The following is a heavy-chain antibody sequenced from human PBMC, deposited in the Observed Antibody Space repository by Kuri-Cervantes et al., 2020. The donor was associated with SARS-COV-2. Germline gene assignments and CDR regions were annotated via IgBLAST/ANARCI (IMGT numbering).Heavy chain of an antibody. D-gene: IGHD6-19*01. CDR2: ISAYNGNT. J-gene: IGHJ4*02. CDR3: ARESGSSGWYGFDY. V-gene: IGHV1-18*04. CDR1: GYTFTSYG. Sequence: ASVKVSCKASGYTFTSYGISWVRQAPGQGLEWMGWISAYNGNTNYAQKLQGRVTMTTDTSTSTAHMELRSLRSDDTAVYYCARESGSSGWYGFDYWGQGTLVTVSS.